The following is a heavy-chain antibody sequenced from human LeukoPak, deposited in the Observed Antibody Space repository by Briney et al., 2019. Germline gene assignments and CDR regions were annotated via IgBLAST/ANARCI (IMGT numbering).Heavy chain of an antibody. CDR3: ARVRSVFRFRTEREATYNWFDP. Sequence: ASVKVSCKASGGTFSSYAISWVRQAPGQGLEWMGGIIPIFGTANYAQKFQGRVTITADESTSTAYMELSSLRSEDTAVYYCARVRSVFRFRTEREATYNWFDPWGQGTLVTVSS. CDR2: IIPIFGTA. D-gene: IGHD3-16*01. V-gene: IGHV1-69*13. CDR1: GGTFSSYA. J-gene: IGHJ5*02.